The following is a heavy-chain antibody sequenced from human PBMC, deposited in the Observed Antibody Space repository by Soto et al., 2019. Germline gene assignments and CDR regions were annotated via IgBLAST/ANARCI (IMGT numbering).Heavy chain of an antibody. D-gene: IGHD6-19*01. J-gene: IGHJ4*02. CDR2: IYHSGST. V-gene: IGHV4-4*02. Sequence: LSLTCAVSGGSISSSNWWSWVRQPPGKGLEWIGEIYHSGSTNYNPSLKSRVTISVDKSKNQFSLKLSSVTAADAAVYYCARSPQWLASSFDYWGQGTLVTVSS. CDR1: GGSISSSNW. CDR3: ARSPQWLASSFDY.